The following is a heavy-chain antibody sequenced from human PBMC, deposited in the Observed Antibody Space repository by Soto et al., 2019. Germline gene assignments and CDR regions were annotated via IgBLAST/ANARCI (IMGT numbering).Heavy chain of an antibody. CDR2: ISGSGGST. Sequence: EVQLLESGGGLVQPGGSLRLSCAASGFTFSSYAMSWVRQAPGKGLEWVSAISGSGGSTYYADSVKGRFTISRDNSKNTLYLQMNSLRAEDTAVYYCARLLAVAGLEIDYWGQGTLVTVSS. CDR3: ARLLAVAGLEIDY. CDR1: GFTFSSYA. D-gene: IGHD6-19*01. J-gene: IGHJ4*02. V-gene: IGHV3-23*01.